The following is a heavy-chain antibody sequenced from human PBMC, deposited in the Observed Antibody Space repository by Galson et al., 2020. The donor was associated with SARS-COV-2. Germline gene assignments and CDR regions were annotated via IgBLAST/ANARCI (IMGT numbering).Heavy chain of an antibody. V-gene: IGHV3-23*01. CDR3: AKGWSIAVAGNSLDC. CDR2: MSGSAAST. CDR1: GFPFRSSA. D-gene: IGHD6-19*01. Sequence: GESLKLSCAASGFPFRSSALTWVRQAPGKGLEWVSGMSGSAASTYYADSVKGRFAIPRDNFKNTLSLQMNNLRAEDTAVYYCAKGWSIAVAGNSLDCWGQGTLVTVSS. J-gene: IGHJ4*02.